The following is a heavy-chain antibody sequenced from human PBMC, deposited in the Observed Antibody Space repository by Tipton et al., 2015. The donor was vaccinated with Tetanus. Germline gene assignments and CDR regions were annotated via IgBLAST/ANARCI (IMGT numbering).Heavy chain of an antibody. D-gene: IGHD5-24*01. Sequence: TLSLTCAVYGGSFSHYYWTWIRQAPGKGLEWIGDINQSGSTNYNPSLKSRVPLSVATSRKQFSLKLSSVTASDTAVYYCARSPIRRNGYNFWGQGIPVTFSA. CDR1: GGSFSHYY. J-gene: IGHJ4*02. V-gene: IGHV4-34*01. CDR3: ARSPIRRNGYNF. CDR2: INQSGST.